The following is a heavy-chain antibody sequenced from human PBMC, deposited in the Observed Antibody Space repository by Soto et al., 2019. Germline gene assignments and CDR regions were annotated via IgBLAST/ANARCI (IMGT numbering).Heavy chain of an antibody. CDR3: TKEGEARLLDL. V-gene: IGHV3-72*01. D-gene: IGHD1-26*01. J-gene: IGHJ5*02. CDR2: SKANHQNFAT. CDR1: GFSFSDHY. Sequence: EVQLVESGGTLVQSGGSLRLSCVASGFSFSDHYMDWVRQAPGKGLDWVGRSKANHQNFATEYAASVKGRLTISRDVSQNSVHLQMDSLQPEDTAVYFCTKEGEARLLDLWGQGTLVTVSS.